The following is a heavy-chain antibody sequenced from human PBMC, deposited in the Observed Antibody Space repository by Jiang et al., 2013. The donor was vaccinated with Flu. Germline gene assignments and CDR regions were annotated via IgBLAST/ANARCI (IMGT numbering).Heavy chain of an antibody. CDR3: ARGEGDIVVRDYYFDY. D-gene: IGHD2-2*01. Sequence: GAEVKKPGSSVKVSCKASGGTFSSYTISWVRQAPGQGLEWMGRIIPILGIANYAQKFQGRVTITADKSTSTAYMELSSLRSEDTAVYYCARGEGDIVVRDYYFDYWGQGTLVTVSS. V-gene: IGHV1-69*02. J-gene: IGHJ4*02. CDR2: IIPILGIA. CDR1: GGTFSSYT.